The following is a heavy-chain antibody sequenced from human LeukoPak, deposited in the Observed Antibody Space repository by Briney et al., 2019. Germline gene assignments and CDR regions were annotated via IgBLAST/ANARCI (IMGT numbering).Heavy chain of an antibody. Sequence: GGSLRLSCVASGFTFSKYDMSWVRQAPGKGLEWVSGISDSGDQTYYADSVRARFTISRDNSKNTLYLQVNSLRAEDTALYYCAREITLTTAYFDYWGQGTLVTVSS. J-gene: IGHJ4*02. D-gene: IGHD4-17*01. CDR2: ISDSGDQT. V-gene: IGHV3-23*01. CDR1: GFTFSKYD. CDR3: AREITLTTAYFDY.